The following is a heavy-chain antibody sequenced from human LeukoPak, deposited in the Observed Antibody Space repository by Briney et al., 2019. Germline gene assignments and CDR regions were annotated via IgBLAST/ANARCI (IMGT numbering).Heavy chain of an antibody. CDR2: INDSGTT. V-gene: IGHV4-34*01. J-gene: IGHJ4*02. CDR3: ARHSVGYCSGGSCYSEGLGVDY. Sequence: SETLSLTCAVYGGSFGGYFWTWIRQPPGKGLEWIGEINDSGTTNYNPSLKSRVTISLDTSKNQFSLNLRFVTAADTAVYYCARHSVGYCSGGSCYSEGLGVDYWGQGTLVTVSS. CDR1: GGSFGGYF. D-gene: IGHD2-15*01.